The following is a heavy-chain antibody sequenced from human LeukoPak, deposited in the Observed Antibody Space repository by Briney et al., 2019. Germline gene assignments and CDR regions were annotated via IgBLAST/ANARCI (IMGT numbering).Heavy chain of an antibody. V-gene: IGHV3-23*01. J-gene: IGHJ4*02. CDR1: GFTLRTYA. D-gene: IGHD3-10*01. CDR3: AKEVRESAWFYFDH. Sequence: GGSLRLSCAASGFTLRTYAMSWVRQAPGKGLECVSSIRSTGESTYYADSVKGRFTISRDNSRNTLYLQMNSLRAEDTAVYYCAKEVRESAWFYFDHWGQGTLATVSS. CDR2: IRSTGEST.